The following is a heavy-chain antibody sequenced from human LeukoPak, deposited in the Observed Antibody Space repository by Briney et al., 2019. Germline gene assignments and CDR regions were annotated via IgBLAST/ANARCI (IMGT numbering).Heavy chain of an antibody. CDR3: ARDQNYYDSSGYGLFDY. CDR2: INPNSGGT. D-gene: IGHD3-22*01. V-gene: IGHV1-2*02. CDR1: GYTFTGYY. Sequence: ASVKVSCKASGYTFTGYYMHWVRQAPGQGLEWMGWINPNSGGTNYAQKLQGRVTMTTDTSTSTAYMELRSLRSDDTAVYYCARDQNYYDSSGYGLFDYWGQGTLVTVSS. J-gene: IGHJ4*02.